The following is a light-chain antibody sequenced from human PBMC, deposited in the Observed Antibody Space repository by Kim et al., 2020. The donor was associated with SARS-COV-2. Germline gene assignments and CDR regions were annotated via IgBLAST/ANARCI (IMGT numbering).Light chain of an antibody. CDR3: MQALQTPWT. V-gene: IGKV2-28*01. J-gene: IGKJ1*01. CDR2: LAF. CDR1: QSLLHSNGHTY. Sequence: DIVMTQSPLSLPVTPGEPASMSCRSSQSLLHSNGHTYLDWYLQKPGQSPQLLIYLAFNRASGVPDRFSASGSGTDFTLKISRVEAEDVGVYYCMQALQTPWTFGQGTKVDIK.